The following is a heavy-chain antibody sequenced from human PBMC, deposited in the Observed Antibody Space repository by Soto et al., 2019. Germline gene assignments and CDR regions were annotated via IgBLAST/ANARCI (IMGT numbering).Heavy chain of an antibody. J-gene: IGHJ4*02. CDR1: GFTFSSYS. CDR3: ARDYDFWSGSYYFGY. CDR2: ISSSSSTI. Sequence: GGSLRLSCAASGFTFSSYSMNWVRQAPGKGLEWVSYISSSSSTIYYADSVKGRFTISRDNAKNSLYLQMNSLRDEDTAVYYCARDYDFWSGSYYFGYWGQGTLVTVSS. D-gene: IGHD3-3*01. V-gene: IGHV3-48*02.